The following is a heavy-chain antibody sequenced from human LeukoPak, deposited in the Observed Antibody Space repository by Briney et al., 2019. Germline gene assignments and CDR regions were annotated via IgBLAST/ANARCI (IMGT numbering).Heavy chain of an antibody. J-gene: IGHJ4*02. CDR3: ARRVFRIRSSWSY. Sequence: SETLSLTCAVYGGSFSGYYWSWIRQPPGKGPEWIGEINHSGSTNYNPSLKSRVTISVDTSKNQFSLKLSSVTAADTAVYYCARRVFRIRSSWSYWGQGTLVTVSS. CDR1: GGSFSGYY. CDR2: INHSGST. V-gene: IGHV4-34*01. D-gene: IGHD6-13*01.